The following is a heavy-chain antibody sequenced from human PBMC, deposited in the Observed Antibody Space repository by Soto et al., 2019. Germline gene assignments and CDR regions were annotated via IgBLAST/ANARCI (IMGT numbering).Heavy chain of an antibody. J-gene: IGHJ6*03. CDR2: MNPNSGNT. Sequence: QVQLVQSGAEVKKPGASVKVSCKASGYTFTSYDINWVRQATGQGLEWMGWMNPNSGNTGYAQKFQGRVTMTRNTSTSTAYMELSSLRSEDTAVYYCATRQASSSGYYYYYMDVWGKGTTVTVSS. CDR3: ATRQASSSGYYYYYMDV. V-gene: IGHV1-8*01. D-gene: IGHD6-6*01. CDR1: GYTFTSYD.